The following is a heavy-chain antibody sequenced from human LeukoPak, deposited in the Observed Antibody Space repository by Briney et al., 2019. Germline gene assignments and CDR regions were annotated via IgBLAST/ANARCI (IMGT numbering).Heavy chain of an antibody. V-gene: IGHV3-66*01. Sequence: GGSLRLSCAVSGFTVSSTYMSWVRQAPGKGLEWVSVLYTGGNTYHADSVKGRFTISRDSSKNTLYLQMNSLRAEDTAVYFCARDIPELVIPWGQGTLVTVSS. J-gene: IGHJ5*02. CDR3: ARDIPELVIP. D-gene: IGHD1-1*01. CDR2: LYTGGNT. CDR1: GFTVSSTY.